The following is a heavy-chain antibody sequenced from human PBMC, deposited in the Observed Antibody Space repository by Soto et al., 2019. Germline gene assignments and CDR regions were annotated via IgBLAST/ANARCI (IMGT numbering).Heavy chain of an antibody. CDR1: GFTFSSYW. J-gene: IGHJ4*02. CDR2: ISPDGKNT. D-gene: IGHD3-22*01. V-gene: IGHV3-74*01. CDR3: VRGASSGYYRIDY. Sequence: GGSLRLSCASSGFTFSSYWMHLVRQVPGKGLVWVSRISPDGKNTNYADSVKGRFTISRDNAKNTVFLQMNSLRVEDMAVYYCVRGASSGYYRIDYWGQGALVTVSS.